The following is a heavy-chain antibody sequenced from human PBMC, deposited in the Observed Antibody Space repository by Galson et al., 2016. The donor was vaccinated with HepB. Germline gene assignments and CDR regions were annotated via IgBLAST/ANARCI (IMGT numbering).Heavy chain of an antibody. D-gene: IGHD2-21*02. Sequence: SVKVSCKASGYIFTTYEINWVRQAPGQGLEWMGWMNPNSGNTGYAHEFEGRVTVTTNAAMSTVYMELSSLRSEDTAVYYCARARRWGLDYWGQGTPVTVSS. V-gene: IGHV1-8*01. CDR2: MNPNSGNT. CDR3: ARARRWGLDY. CDR1: GYIFTTYE. J-gene: IGHJ4*02.